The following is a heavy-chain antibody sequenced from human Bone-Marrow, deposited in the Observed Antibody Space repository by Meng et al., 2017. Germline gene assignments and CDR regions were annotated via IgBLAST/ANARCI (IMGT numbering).Heavy chain of an antibody. CDR1: GFTFSSYG. CDR3: ARDSSGAYDY. Sequence: RRGGSGGGVVQPGRSLRLSCAASGFTFSSYGMHWVRQAPGKGLEWVSYISGSGNTIYYADSVKGRFTISRDNADNSLFLQMTSLRAEDTAVYYCARDSSGAYDYWGQGTLVTVSS. V-gene: IGHV3-48*04. CDR2: ISGSGNTI. J-gene: IGHJ4*02. D-gene: IGHD1-26*01.